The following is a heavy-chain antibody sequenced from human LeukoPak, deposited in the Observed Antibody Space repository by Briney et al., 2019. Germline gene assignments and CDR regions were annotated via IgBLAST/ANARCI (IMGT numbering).Heavy chain of an antibody. CDR2: INWNGGST. CDR1: GFTFDDYG. D-gene: IGHD2-15*01. Sequence: GGSLRLSCAASGFTFDDYGMSWVRQAPGKGLEWVSGINWNGGSTGYADSVKGRSTISRDNAKNSLYLQMNSLRAEDTALYYCARGSGYCSGGSCAHRDYYMDVWGKGTTVTVSS. CDR3: ARGSGYCSGGSCAHRDYYMDV. J-gene: IGHJ6*03. V-gene: IGHV3-20*04.